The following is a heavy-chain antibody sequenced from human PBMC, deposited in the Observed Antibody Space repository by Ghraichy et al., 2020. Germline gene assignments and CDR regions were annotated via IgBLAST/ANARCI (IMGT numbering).Heavy chain of an antibody. V-gene: IGHV1-18*04. J-gene: IGHJ5*02. CDR3: ARAYNDSSGWYENWFDP. CDR1: GYTFTSYG. D-gene: IGHD6-19*01. Sequence: ASVKVSCKASGYTFTSYGISWVRQAPGQGLEWMGWISAYNGNTNYAQKLQGRVTMTTDTSTSTAYMELRSLRSDDTAVYYCARAYNDSSGWYENWFDPWGQGTLVTVSS. CDR2: ISAYNGNT.